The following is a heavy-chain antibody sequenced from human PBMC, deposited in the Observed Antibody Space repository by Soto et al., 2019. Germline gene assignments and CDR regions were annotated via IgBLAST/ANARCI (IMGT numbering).Heavy chain of an antibody. Sequence: ASVKVSCKASGYTFTSYGISWVRQAPGQGLEWMGWISAYNGNTNYAQKLQGRVTMTADTSTSTAYMELRSLRSDDTAVYYCATSCTSCYYMDVWGKGTTVTVSS. CDR1: GYTFTSYG. V-gene: IGHV1-18*01. D-gene: IGHD2-2*01. J-gene: IGHJ6*03. CDR2: ISAYNGNT. CDR3: ATSCTSCYYMDV.